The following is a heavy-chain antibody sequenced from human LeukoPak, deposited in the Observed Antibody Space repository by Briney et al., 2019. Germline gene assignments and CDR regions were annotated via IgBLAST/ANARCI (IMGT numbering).Heavy chain of an antibody. J-gene: IGHJ6*02. CDR1: GGSVSSDIYY. V-gene: IGHV4-61*01. CDR2: VYYSGST. Sequence: SETLARTCTVSGGSVSSDIYYWSWIRQPPGEGLEWIGYVYYSGSTYYNPSLKSRVTISVDTSKNQFSLKLSSVTAADTAVYYCARDRIAAAGNYYYYGMDVWGQGTTVTVSS. CDR3: ARDRIAAAGNYYYYGMDV. D-gene: IGHD6-13*01.